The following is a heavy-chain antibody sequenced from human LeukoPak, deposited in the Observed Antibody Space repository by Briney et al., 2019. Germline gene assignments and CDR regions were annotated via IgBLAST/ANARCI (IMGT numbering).Heavy chain of an antibody. Sequence: GGSLRLSCAASGFTFSSYGMHWVRQAPGKGLEWVAVISYDGSNKYYADSVKGRFTISRDNSKNTLYLQMNSLRAEDTAVYYCARDLTLGYSYGYLRGYYFDYWGQGTLVTVSS. CDR2: ISYDGSNK. CDR3: ARDLTLGYSYGYLRGYYFDY. V-gene: IGHV3-30*03. J-gene: IGHJ4*02. CDR1: GFTFSSYG. D-gene: IGHD5-18*01.